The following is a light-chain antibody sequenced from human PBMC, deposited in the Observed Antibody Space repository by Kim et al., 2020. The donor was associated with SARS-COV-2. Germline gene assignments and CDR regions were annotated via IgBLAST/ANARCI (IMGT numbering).Light chain of an antibody. J-gene: IGLJ2*01. Sequence: SSELTQDPAVSVALGQTVRITCQGDSLRSYYASWYQQKQGQAPVLVIYGKNNRPSGIPDRFSGSSSGNTASLTITGAQAEDEADYYCNSRDSSGNKVFGG. V-gene: IGLV3-19*01. CDR1: SLRSYY. CDR3: NSRDSSGNKV. CDR2: GKN.